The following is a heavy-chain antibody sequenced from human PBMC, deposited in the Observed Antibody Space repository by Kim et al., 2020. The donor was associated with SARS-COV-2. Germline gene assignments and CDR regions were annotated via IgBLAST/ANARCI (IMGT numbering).Heavy chain of an antibody. CDR3: ARVCRELVRNDAFDI. Sequence: SVKVSCKASGGTFSSYAISWVRQAPGQGLEWMGGIIPIFGTANYAQKFQGRVTITADESTSTAYMELSSLRSEDTAVYYCARVCRELVRNDAFDIWGQGTMVTVSS. V-gene: IGHV1-69*13. J-gene: IGHJ3*02. D-gene: IGHD6-13*01. CDR2: IIPIFGTA. CDR1: GGTFSSYA.